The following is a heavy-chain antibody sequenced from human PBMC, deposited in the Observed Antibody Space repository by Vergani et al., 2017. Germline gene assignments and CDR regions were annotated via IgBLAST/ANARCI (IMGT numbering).Heavy chain of an antibody. CDR2: IKQDGSEK. CDR3: ARDNIREHSYYGMDV. CDR1: GFTFSSYW. D-gene: IGHD1/OR15-1a*01. Sequence: EVQLVESGGGLVQPGGSLRLSCAASGFTFSSYWMSWVRQAPGKVLEWVANIKQDGSEKYYVDSVKGRFTISRDNAKNSLYLQMNSLRAEDTAVYYCARDNIREHSYYGMDVWGQGTTVTVSS. V-gene: IGHV3-7*01. J-gene: IGHJ6*02.